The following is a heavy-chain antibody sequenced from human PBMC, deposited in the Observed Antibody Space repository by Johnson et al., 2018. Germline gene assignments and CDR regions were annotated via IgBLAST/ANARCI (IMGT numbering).Heavy chain of an antibody. J-gene: IGHJ3*01. CDR3: SRNIRSDWHDVFDL. V-gene: IGHV3-49*03. D-gene: IGHD6-19*01. CDR1: GFTFSNYG. Sequence: VQLVQSGGGVVQPGRSLRLSCAASGFTFSNYGMFWFRQAPGKGLEWVSFIRSKPYGGTREYAASVEGRFTFSRDDSKSIAYLQMNSLKIEDTAVYYCSRNIRSDWHDVFDLWGQGTMVTVSS. CDR2: IRSKPYGGTR.